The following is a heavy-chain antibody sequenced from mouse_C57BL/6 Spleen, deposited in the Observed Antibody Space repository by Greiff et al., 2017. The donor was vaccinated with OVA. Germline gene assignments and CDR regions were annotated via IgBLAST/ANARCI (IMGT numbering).Heavy chain of an antibody. V-gene: IGHV1-81*01. CDR2: IYPRSGNT. CDR1: GYTFTSYG. D-gene: IGHD1-1*01. J-gene: IGHJ4*01. Sequence: QVQLKESGAELARPGASVKLSCKASGYTFTSYGISWVKQRTGQGLEWIGEIYPRSGNTYYNEKFKGKATLTADKSSSTAYMELRSLTSEDSAVYFCARSYYYGSHYYAMDYWGQGTSVTVSS. CDR3: ARSYYYGSHYYAMDY.